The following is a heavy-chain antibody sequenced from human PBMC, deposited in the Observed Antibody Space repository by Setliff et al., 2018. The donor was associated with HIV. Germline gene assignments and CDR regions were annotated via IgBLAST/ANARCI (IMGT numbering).Heavy chain of an antibody. J-gene: IGHJ6*02. D-gene: IGHD6-19*01. Sequence: ASVKVSCKASGYTFTGYYMHWVRQAPGQGLEWMGWINPNSGGTNYAQKFQGRVTMTRDKSISTAYMELSRLRSDDTAVYYCARDTVAVAGNYVGHYGMDVWGQGTTVTVSS. V-gene: IGHV1-2*02. CDR3: ARDTVAVAGNYVGHYGMDV. CDR1: GYTFTGYY. CDR2: INPNSGGT.